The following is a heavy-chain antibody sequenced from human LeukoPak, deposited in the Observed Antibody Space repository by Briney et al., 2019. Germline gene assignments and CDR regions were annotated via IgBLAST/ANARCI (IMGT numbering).Heavy chain of an antibody. D-gene: IGHD3-10*01. CDR1: GFTFSSYW. CDR2: INSDGSST. J-gene: IGHJ4*02. V-gene: IGHV3-74*01. Sequence: QPGGSLRLSCAASGFTFSSYWMHWVRQAPGRGLVWVSRINSDGSSTSYADSVKGRFTISRDNAKNTLYLQMNSLRAEDTAVYYCARVFYYGAGSQDYWGQGTLVTVSS. CDR3: ARVFYYGAGSQDY.